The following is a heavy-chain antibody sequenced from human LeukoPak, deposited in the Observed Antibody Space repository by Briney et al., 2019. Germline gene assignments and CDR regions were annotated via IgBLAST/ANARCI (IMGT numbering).Heavy chain of an antibody. CDR2: IRSSDGRT. V-gene: IGHV3-23*01. J-gene: IGHJ4*02. Sequence: GGSLRLSCAASGFIFSNYAMNWVRQAPGKGLEWVSSIRSSDGRTYYADSVKSRFAISRDNSKHTLHLQMNNLRAEDTAVYYCARDQYSYAHAAHWGQGTLVTVSS. CDR3: ARDQYSYAHAAH. CDR1: GFIFSNYA. D-gene: IGHD5-18*01.